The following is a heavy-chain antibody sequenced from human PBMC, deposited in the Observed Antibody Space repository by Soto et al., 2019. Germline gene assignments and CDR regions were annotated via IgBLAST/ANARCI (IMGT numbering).Heavy chain of an antibody. Sequence: ASVKVSCKASGYTFTSYGISWVRQAPGQGLEWMGWISAYNGNTNYAQKLQGRVTMTTDTSTSTAYMELRSLRSDDTAVYYCARDGLADSSGYYPPPYYYYYGMDVWGQGTTVTVSS. D-gene: IGHD3-22*01. CDR2: ISAYNGNT. CDR3: ARDGLADSSGYYPPPYYYYYGMDV. V-gene: IGHV1-18*04. CDR1: GYTFTSYG. J-gene: IGHJ6*02.